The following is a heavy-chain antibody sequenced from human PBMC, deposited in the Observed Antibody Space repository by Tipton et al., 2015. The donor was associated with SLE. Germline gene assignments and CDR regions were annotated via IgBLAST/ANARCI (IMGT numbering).Heavy chain of an antibody. Sequence: SLRLSCAASGFTFSHYAMHWVRQAPGKGLEYVSGISSNGDSTSSANSVKGRFTISRDGSKNTLYLQMNSLRGEDTAVYFCAKEVYAGVVGTFDNWGQGTLVTVSS. CDR1: GFTFSHYA. V-gene: IGHV3-64*01. CDR3: AKEVYAGVVGTFDN. CDR2: ISSNGDST. D-gene: IGHD6-19*01. J-gene: IGHJ4*02.